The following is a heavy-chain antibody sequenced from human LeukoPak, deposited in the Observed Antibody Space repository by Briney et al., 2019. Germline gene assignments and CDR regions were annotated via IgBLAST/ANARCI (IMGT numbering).Heavy chain of an antibody. Sequence: PGGSLRLSCAASGFTFDDYAMHWVRQAPGKGLEWVSGISWNSGSIGYADSVKGRFTISRDNAKNSLYLQMNSLRAEDTALYYCAKDTTSNRAPPAEFHYWGQGTLVTVSS. D-gene: IGHD1-14*01. CDR2: ISWNSGSI. CDR3: AKDTTSNRAPPAEFHY. V-gene: IGHV3-9*01. J-gene: IGHJ4*02. CDR1: GFTFDDYA.